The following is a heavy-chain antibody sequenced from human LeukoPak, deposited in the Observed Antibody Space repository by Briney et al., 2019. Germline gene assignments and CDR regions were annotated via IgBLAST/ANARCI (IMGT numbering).Heavy chain of an antibody. V-gene: IGHV1-2*05. CDR3: ARLANTVFGVMPYFFDF. CDR2: INHNCGGK. D-gene: IGHD3-3*01. Sequence: ASVKVSCQASRYTFTGYYIHWVRQAPAQGREWMGRINHNCGGKQSAQKFEGRVTLTRGKSIATAYMELSRLTSDDTGVYFCARLANTVFGVMPYFFDFWGQGTLVTVSS. J-gene: IGHJ4*02. CDR1: RYTFTGYY.